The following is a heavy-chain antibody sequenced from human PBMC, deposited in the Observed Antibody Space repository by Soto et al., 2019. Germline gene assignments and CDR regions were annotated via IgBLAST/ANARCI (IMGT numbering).Heavy chain of an antibody. V-gene: IGHV3-53*01. Sequence: VQLVESGGGLIQPGGSLRLSCAASGFTVSSNYMSWVRQAPGKGLEWVSVIYSGGSTYYADSVKGRFTISRDNSKNTLYLQMNSLRAEDTAVYYCAREGYSGSSDAFDIWGQGTMVTVSS. CDR1: GFTVSSNY. CDR2: IYSGGST. J-gene: IGHJ3*02. D-gene: IGHD1-26*01. CDR3: AREGYSGSSDAFDI.